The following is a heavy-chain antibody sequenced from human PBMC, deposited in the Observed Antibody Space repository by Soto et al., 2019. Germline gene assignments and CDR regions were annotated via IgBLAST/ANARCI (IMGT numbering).Heavy chain of an antibody. CDR3: ARDMGIAVAATGYFDY. D-gene: IGHD6-13*01. Sequence: GGSLRLSCAASGFTFSSYAMHWVRQAPGKGLEWVAVISYDGSNKYYADSVKGRFTIARDNSKNTLYLQMNSLRAEDTAVYYCARDMGIAVAATGYFDYWGQGTLVTVSS. CDR2: ISYDGSNK. J-gene: IGHJ4*02. CDR1: GFTFSSYA. V-gene: IGHV3-30*04.